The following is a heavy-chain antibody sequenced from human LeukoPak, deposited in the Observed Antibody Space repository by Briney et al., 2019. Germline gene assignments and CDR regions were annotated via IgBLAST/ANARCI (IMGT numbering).Heavy chain of an antibody. V-gene: IGHV3-21*01. D-gene: IGHD3/OR15-3a*01. CDR3: ARMAEDSYYYYYMDV. Sequence: GGSLRLSCAASGFTFSSYSMNWVRQAPGKGLEWVSSISSSSSYIYYADSVKGRFTISRDNAKNSLYLQMDSLRAEDTAVYYCARMAEDSYYYYYMDVWGKGTTVTISS. CDR2: ISSSSSYI. J-gene: IGHJ6*03. CDR1: GFTFSSYS.